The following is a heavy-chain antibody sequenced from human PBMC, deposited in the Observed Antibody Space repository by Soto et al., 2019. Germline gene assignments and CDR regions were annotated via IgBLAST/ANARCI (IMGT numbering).Heavy chain of an antibody. V-gene: IGHV3-33*01. CDR3: ARDDDYEANAIDL. CDR2: IWNDGSKQ. J-gene: IGHJ5*02. CDR1: GFTFSRYG. Sequence: QVQLVESGGGVVQPGRSLRLSCVASGFTFSRYGMHWVRQAPGKGLEWVAVIWNDGSKQVYDDSVNGRFTISRDNSKNTLYLEMDSLRDEDTSVYYCARDDDYEANAIDLWGQGTLVTVSS. D-gene: IGHD4-17*01.